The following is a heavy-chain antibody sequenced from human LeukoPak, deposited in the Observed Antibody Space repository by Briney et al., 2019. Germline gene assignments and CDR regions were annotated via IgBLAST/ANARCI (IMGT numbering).Heavy chain of an antibody. D-gene: IGHD2-2*01. CDR3: ARFGMFRGVVVPAAFDY. J-gene: IGHJ4*02. CDR2: INAGNGNT. Sequence: ASVKVSYKASGYTFTSYAMHWVRQAPGQRLEWMGWINAGNGNTKYSQKFQGRVTITRDTSASTAYMELSSLSSEDTAVYYCARFGMFRGVVVPAAFDYWGQGTLVTVSS. V-gene: IGHV1-3*01. CDR1: GYTFTSYA.